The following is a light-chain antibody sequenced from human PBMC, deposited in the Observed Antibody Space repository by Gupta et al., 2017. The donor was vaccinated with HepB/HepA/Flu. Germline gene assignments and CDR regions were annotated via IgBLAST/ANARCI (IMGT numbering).Light chain of an antibody. J-gene: IGLJ1*01. CDR1: SSNIGSNS. CDR2: NNI. V-gene: IGLV1-44*01. CDR3: VVWDDSLNGYV. Sequence: QSVLTQPPSASGPPGQRVTISCSGSSSNIGSNSVNWYQQLPGTAPKLLIYNNIQRPSGVPDRISVSQSGTSASLAISGLQSEDEADYYCVVWDDSLNGYVFGTGTKVTVL.